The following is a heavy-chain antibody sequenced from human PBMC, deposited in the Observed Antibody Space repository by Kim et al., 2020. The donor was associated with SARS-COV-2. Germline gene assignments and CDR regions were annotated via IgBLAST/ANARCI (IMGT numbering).Heavy chain of an antibody. D-gene: IGHD3-10*01. Sequence: GGSLRLSCAASGFTFDDYSMHWVRQAPGKGLEWVSGISGSGDSISYADSVKGRFTISRDNSKNSLYLQMNNLRAEDTALYYCAKARLAAGSLTPSDFWG. CDR2: ISGSGDSI. CDR1: GFTFDDYS. J-gene: IGHJ4*01. V-gene: IGHV3-9*01. CDR3: AKARLAAGSLTPSDF.